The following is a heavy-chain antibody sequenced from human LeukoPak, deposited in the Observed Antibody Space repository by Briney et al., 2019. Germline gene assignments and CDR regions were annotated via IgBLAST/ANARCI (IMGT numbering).Heavy chain of an antibody. CDR3: AKERYYYDSSGYSDY. CDR2: ISGSGGST. Sequence: GGSLRLSCAASGFTFSSYAMSWVRRAPGKGLEWVSAISGSGGSTYYADSVKGRFTISRDNSKNTLYLQMNSLRAEDTAVYYCAKERYYYDSSGYSDYWGQGTLVTVSS. V-gene: IGHV3-23*01. CDR1: GFTFSSYA. D-gene: IGHD3-22*01. J-gene: IGHJ4*02.